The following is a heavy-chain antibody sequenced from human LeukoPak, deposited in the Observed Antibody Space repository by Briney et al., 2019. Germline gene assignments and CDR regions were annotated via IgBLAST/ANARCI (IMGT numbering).Heavy chain of an antibody. J-gene: IGHJ4*02. CDR3: ASSWAITMVRGVLLTN. D-gene: IGHD3-10*01. CDR1: GGSISNYY. V-gene: IGHV4-59*01. Sequence: KPSETLSLTCTVSGGSISNYYWSWIRQPPGKGLEWIGYIYYSGSTNYNPSLKSRVTISVDTSKNQFSLKLTSVTAADRAVYYCASSWAITMVRGVLLTNWGQGTLVTVSS. CDR2: IYYSGST.